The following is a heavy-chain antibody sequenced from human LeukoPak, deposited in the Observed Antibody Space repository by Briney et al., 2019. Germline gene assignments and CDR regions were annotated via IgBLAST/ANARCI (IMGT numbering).Heavy chain of an antibody. Sequence: GGSLRLSCAASGFTFSSYGMHWVRQAPGKGLEWVAFIRYDGSNKYYADSVKGRFTISRDNSKNTLYLQMNSLRAEDTAVYYCAKDRISPSYYYMDVWGKGTTVTVSS. V-gene: IGHV3-30*02. CDR1: GFTFSSYG. J-gene: IGHJ6*03. CDR3: AKDRISPSYYYMDV. D-gene: IGHD3-10*01. CDR2: IRYDGSNK.